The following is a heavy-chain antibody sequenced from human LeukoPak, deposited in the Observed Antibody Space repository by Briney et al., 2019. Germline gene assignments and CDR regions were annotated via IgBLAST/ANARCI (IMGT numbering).Heavy chain of an antibody. Sequence: SETLSLTCAVYGGSFSGYYWSWIRQPPGKGLEWIGEINHSGSTNYNPSLKSRVTISVDTSKNQFSLKLSSVTAADTAVYYCARGYGQLERRTVSAAVRYYHYMDVWGKGTTVTVSS. V-gene: IGHV4-34*01. CDR2: INHSGST. CDR1: GGSFSGYY. CDR3: ARGYGQLERRTVSAAVRYYHYMDV. D-gene: IGHD1-1*01. J-gene: IGHJ6*03.